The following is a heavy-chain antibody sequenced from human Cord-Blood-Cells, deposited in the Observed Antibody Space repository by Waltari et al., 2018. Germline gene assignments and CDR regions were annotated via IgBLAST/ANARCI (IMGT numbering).Heavy chain of an antibody. CDR1: GFTFSSYS. V-gene: IGHV3-21*01. D-gene: IGHD3-22*01. CDR2: ISISSSYI. Sequence: EVQLVESGGGLVKPGGSLRLSCAASGFTFSSYSMNWVRQAPGKGLEWVASISISSSYIYYADSVKGRITISRDNAKNSLYLQMNSLRAEDTAVYYCARGGGSGYYFDYWGQGTLVTVSS. J-gene: IGHJ4*02. CDR3: ARGGGSGYYFDY.